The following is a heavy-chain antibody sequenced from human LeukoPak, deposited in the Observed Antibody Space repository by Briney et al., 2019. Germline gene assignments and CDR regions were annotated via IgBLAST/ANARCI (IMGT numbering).Heavy chain of an antibody. CDR1: GGTFSSYA. Sequence: SVKGSCKASGGTFSSYAIRWVRQAAGQVLETIRGIIPSFGTANYAQKFQGRVTITADESTSTAYMELSSLRSEATAVYYCARDCCGYCSSTSCRDYWGQGTLVTVSS. CDR2: IIPSFGTA. D-gene: IGHD2-2*03. J-gene: IGHJ4*02. V-gene: IGHV1-69*01. CDR3: ARDCCGYCSSTSCRDY.